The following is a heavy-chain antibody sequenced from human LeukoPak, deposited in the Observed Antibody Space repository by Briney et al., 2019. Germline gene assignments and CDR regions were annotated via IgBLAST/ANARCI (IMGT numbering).Heavy chain of an antibody. CDR1: GFTFSSYS. Sequence: PGGSLRLSCAASGFTFSSYSMNWVRQAPGKGLEWVSSISSSSSYIYYADSVKGRFTISRDNAKNSLYLQMNGLRAEDTAVYYCARPYSSGWDNWFDPWGQGTLVSVSS. V-gene: IGHV3-21*01. CDR3: ARPYSSGWDNWFDP. CDR2: ISSSSSYI. D-gene: IGHD6-19*01. J-gene: IGHJ5*02.